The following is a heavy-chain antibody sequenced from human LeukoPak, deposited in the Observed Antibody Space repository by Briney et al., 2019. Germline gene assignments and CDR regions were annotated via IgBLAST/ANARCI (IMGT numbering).Heavy chain of an antibody. D-gene: IGHD4-17*01. CDR1: GFTFSIYT. J-gene: IGHJ4*02. Sequence: GGSLRLSCSASGFTFSIYTMYWVRQAPGKGLEYVSGISSNGGSTYYADSVKGRYTISRDNSRDTLYLHMSNLRAEDTAVYYCVKPSYGDSFFDYRGQGTLVTVSS. V-gene: IGHV3-64D*09. CDR2: ISSNGGST. CDR3: VKPSYGDSFFDY.